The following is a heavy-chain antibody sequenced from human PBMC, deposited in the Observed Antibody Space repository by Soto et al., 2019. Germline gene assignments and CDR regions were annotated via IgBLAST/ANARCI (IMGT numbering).Heavy chain of an antibody. J-gene: IGHJ4*02. CDR2: INPSGGST. CDR3: ARESGYYDSSGYYYLYY. Sequence: ASVKVSCKASGYTFTSYYMHWVRQAPGQGLEWMGIINPSGGSTSYAQKFQGRVTMTRDTSTSTVYMELSSLRSEDTAVYYCARESGYYDSSGYYYLYYWGQGTLVTVSS. CDR1: GYTFTSYY. V-gene: IGHV1-46*01. D-gene: IGHD3-22*01.